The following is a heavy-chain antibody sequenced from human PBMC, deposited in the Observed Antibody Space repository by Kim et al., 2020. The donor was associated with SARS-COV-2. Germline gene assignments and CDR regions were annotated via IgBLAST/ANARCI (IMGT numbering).Heavy chain of an antibody. D-gene: IGHD4-17*01. CDR2: IYYDGTT. CDR3: ARRPRTTMTPGASFDS. CDR1: GGSISSSSYY. Sequence: SETLSLTCSVSGGSISSSSYYWDWIRQPPGKGLEWVGTIYYDGTTYYNPSLKSRVTISVDTSKTQFSLKLSSVTAADTAVYYCARRPRTTMTPGASFDSWGQGTLVTVSS. J-gene: IGHJ4*02. V-gene: IGHV4-39*01.